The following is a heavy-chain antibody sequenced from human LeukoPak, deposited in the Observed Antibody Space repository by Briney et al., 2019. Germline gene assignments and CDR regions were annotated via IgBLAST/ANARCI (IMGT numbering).Heavy chain of an antibody. D-gene: IGHD1-14*01. J-gene: IGHJ3*01. V-gene: IGHV3-48*04. CDR3: VVVVEPPDSDGFDV. CDR2: IGISSGNT. Sequence: GGSLRLSCAASGFTFSAYSMNWVRQAPGKGLEWISYIGISSGNTKYADSVKGRFTISRDNARNTLSLQMNSLTIEDTAVYYCVVVVEPPDSDGFDVWGQGTMITVSS. CDR1: GFTFSAYS.